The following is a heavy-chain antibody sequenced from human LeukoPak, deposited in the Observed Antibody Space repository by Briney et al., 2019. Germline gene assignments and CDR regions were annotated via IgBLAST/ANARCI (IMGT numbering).Heavy chain of an antibody. J-gene: IGHJ6*02. CDR2: INPNSGGT. CDR1: GYTFTGYY. CDR3: ARGTIPLDSSGPIPPYYYYGMDV. D-gene: IGHD3-22*01. Sequence: ASVKVSCKASGYTFTGYYMHWVRQAPGQGLEWMGWINPNSGGTNYAQKFQGWVTMTRDTSTSTAYMELRSLRSDDTAVYYCARGTIPLDSSGPIPPYYYYGMDVWGQGTTVTVSS. V-gene: IGHV1-2*04.